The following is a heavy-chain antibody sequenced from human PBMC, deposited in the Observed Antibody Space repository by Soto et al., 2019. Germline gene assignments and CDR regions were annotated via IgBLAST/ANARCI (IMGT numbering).Heavy chain of an antibody. Sequence: ASVKVSCKAAGGSFSSYTVSWVRQAPGQGLDYMGGIMPVFGTPTYTEKFQGRITITADESTGTAYMELTSLKSDDTAVYYCARGVTANYMGGDAFAIWGQGTMVTVSS. CDR2: IMPVFGTP. D-gene: IGHD3-16*01. V-gene: IGHV1-69*13. CDR3: ARGVTANYMGGDAFAI. J-gene: IGHJ3*02. CDR1: GGSFSSYT.